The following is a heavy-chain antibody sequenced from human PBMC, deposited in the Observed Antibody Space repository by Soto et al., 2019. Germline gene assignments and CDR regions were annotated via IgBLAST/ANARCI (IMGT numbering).Heavy chain of an antibody. J-gene: IGHJ3*02. CDR3: ARDRAPRAFDI. CDR2: IYYSGST. V-gene: IGHV4-30-4*01. Sequence: TLSLTCTFACCSIRSGDYYFSWIRQPPVNGLEWIGYIYYSGSTYYNPSLKSRVTISVDTSKNQFSLKLSSVTAADTAVYYCARDRAPRAFDIWGQGTMVTVSS. D-gene: IGHD3-10*01. CDR1: CCSIRSGDYY.